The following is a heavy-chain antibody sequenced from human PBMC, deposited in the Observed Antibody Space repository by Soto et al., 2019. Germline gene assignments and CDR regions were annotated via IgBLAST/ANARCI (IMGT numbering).Heavy chain of an antibody. V-gene: IGHV3-33*01. J-gene: IGHJ6*02. CDR2: IWYDGSNK. CDR1: GFTFSSYG. CDR3: ARVGGKTSWSYYYYGMDV. D-gene: IGHD6-19*01. Sequence: GGSLRLSCAASGFTFSSYGMHWVRQAPGKGLEWVAVIWYDGSNKYYADSVKGRFTISRDNSKNTLYLQMNSLRAEDTAVYYCARVGGKTSWSYYYYGMDVWGQGTTVTVSS.